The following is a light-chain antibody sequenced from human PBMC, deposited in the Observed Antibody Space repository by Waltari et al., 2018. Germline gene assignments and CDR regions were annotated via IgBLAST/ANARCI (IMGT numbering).Light chain of an antibody. CDR1: QHINYN. V-gene: IGKV3-15*01. CDR3: QQYDDWPRS. Sequence: EIVMTQSPATLSVSPGESATLSCRAPQHINYNLAWYQQRPGQPPRLVMYGASTRAAGVPRRFSGRGSGTDFTLTISSLQSEDFAVYYCQQYDDWPRSFGQGTKVEIK. CDR2: GAS. J-gene: IGKJ1*01.